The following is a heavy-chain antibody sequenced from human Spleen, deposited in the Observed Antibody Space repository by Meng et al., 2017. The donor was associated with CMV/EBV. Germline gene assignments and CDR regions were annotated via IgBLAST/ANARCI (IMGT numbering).Heavy chain of an antibody. CDR3: AREYIASSGDY. Sequence: SCEASGYTFTDYDIHWVRQAPGRGLEWMGWINCNNGDTKYAQKLQGRVTMTRDTSTNTAYVELKGLQADDTAIYYCAREYIASSGDYWGQGTLVTVSS. D-gene: IGHD5-12*01. CDR1: GYTFTDYD. V-gene: IGHV1-2*02. CDR2: INCNNGDT. J-gene: IGHJ4*02.